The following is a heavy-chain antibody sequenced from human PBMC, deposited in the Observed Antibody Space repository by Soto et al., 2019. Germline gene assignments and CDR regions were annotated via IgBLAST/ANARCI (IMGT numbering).Heavy chain of an antibody. V-gene: IGHV3-74*01. CDR2: INSDGSST. CDR3: ARAEEYQLLFSTGWFDP. Sequence: GGSLRLSCAASGFTFSSYWMHWVRQAPGKGLVWVSRINSDGSSTSYADSVKGRFTISRDNAKNTLYLQMNSLRAEDTAVYYCARAEEYQLLFSTGWFDPWGQGTLVTVSS. CDR1: GFTFSSYW. D-gene: IGHD2-2*01. J-gene: IGHJ5*02.